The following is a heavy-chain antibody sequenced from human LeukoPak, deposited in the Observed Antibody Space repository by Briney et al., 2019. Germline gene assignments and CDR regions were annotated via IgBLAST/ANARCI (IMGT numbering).Heavy chain of an antibody. D-gene: IGHD2-2*01. CDR1: GGSISSYY. Sequence: PSETLSLTCTVSGGSISSYYWSWIRQPPGKGLEWIGYIYYSGSTNYNPSLKSRVIISVDTSKNQFSLKLSSVTAADTAVYYCARGADCRSTSCYASDYYYYYYMDVWGKGTTVTVSS. V-gene: IGHV4-59*01. J-gene: IGHJ6*03. CDR2: IYYSGST. CDR3: ARGADCRSTSCYASDYYYYYYMDV.